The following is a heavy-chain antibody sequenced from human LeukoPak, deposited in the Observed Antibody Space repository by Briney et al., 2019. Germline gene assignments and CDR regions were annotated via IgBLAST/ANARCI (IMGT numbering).Heavy chain of an antibody. D-gene: IGHD4-17*01. Sequence: ASVKVSCKASGYTFTAYYMHWVRQAPGQGLEWLGRINPSSGGTEYAQRFQGRVTVTRDTSISTAYVELSRLTSDDTAVYCCARNYGDLDYWGQGTLVTVSS. CDR1: GYTFTAYY. V-gene: IGHV1-2*06. CDR3: ARNYGDLDY. J-gene: IGHJ4*02. CDR2: INPSSGGT.